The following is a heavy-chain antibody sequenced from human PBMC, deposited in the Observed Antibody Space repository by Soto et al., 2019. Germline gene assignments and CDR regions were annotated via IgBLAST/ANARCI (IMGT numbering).Heavy chain of an antibody. Sequence: SETLSLTCTVSGGSVSSGSYYWNWIRQPPGKGLEWVGYIYHSGSTNYNPSLRSRVTISVDTSKNQFSLKLSSVTAADTAVYYCARAGYCSSTSCYRGGDYWGQGTLVTVSS. V-gene: IGHV4-61*01. D-gene: IGHD2-2*02. CDR1: GGSVSSGSYY. CDR2: IYHSGST. CDR3: ARAGYCSSTSCYRGGDY. J-gene: IGHJ4*02.